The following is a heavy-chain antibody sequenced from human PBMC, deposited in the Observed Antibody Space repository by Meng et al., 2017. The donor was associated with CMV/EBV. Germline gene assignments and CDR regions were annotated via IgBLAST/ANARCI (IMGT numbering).Heavy chain of an antibody. D-gene: IGHD3-10*01. J-gene: IGHJ4*02. Sequence: QVQLQQWGAGLLKPSATLSLTCAVYGGSFSGYYWSWIRQPPGKGLEWIGEINHSGSTNYNPSLKSRVTISVDTSKNQFSLKLSSVTAADTAVYYCARESMVRGEDWGQGTLVTVSS. CDR2: INHSGST. CDR1: GGSFSGYY. CDR3: ARESMVRGED. V-gene: IGHV4-34*01.